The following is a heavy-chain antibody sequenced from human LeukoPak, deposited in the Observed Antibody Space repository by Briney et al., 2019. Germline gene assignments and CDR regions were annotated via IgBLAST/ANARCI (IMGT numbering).Heavy chain of an antibody. CDR1: GFTFSSYA. CDR2: ISGSGGST. CDR3: ARDNYGDSVWFDP. Sequence: GASLRLSCAASGFTFSSYAMSWVRQAPGKGLEWVSAISGSGGSTYYADSVKGRFTISRDNSKNTLYLQMNSLRAEDTAVYYCARDNYGDSVWFDPWGQGTLVTVSS. V-gene: IGHV3-23*01. D-gene: IGHD4-17*01. J-gene: IGHJ5*02.